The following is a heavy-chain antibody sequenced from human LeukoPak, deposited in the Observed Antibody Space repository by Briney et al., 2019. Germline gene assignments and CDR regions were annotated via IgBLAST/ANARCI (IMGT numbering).Heavy chain of an antibody. J-gene: IGHJ4*02. V-gene: IGHV3-53*04. CDR3: ASTYYYDSSGYSNDY. D-gene: IGHD3-22*01. Sequence: QPGGSLRLSCAASGFTLSSNYMSWVRQAPGKGLEWVSVIYSGGSTYYADSVKGRFTISRHNSKNTLYLQMNSLRAEDTAVYYCASTYYYDSSGYSNDYWGQGTLVTVSS. CDR2: IYSGGST. CDR1: GFTLSSNY.